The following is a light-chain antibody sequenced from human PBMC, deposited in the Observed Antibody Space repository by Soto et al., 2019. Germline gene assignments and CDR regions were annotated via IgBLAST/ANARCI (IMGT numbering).Light chain of an antibody. V-gene: IGKV3-11*01. CDR2: DAS. Sequence: EIVLTQSPGTLSLSPGERATLSCRASQSFNSIYLAWYQQKPGQAPRLLIYDASNRATGIPARFSGSGSGTDFTLTISSLEPEDFAVYYCQQRSNWPPNTFGQGTRLEI. CDR1: QSFNSIY. J-gene: IGKJ5*01. CDR3: QQRSNWPPNT.